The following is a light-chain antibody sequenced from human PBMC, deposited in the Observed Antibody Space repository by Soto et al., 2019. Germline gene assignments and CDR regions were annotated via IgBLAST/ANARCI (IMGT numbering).Light chain of an antibody. V-gene: IGLV2-14*01. CDR3: SSYTSSSPYV. CDR1: SSDVGGYNY. CDR2: DVT. J-gene: IGLJ1*01. Sequence: QSALTRPASVSGSPGQSITISCTGTSSDVGGYNYVSWYQQHPGKAPKLMIYDVTYRPSGVSNRFSGSKSGNTASLTISGLQAEDEADYYCSSYTSSSPYVFGTGTKVTVL.